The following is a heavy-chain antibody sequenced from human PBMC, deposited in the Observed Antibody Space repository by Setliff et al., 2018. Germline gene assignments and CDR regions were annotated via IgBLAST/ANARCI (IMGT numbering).Heavy chain of an antibody. CDR2: INPRTGVT. Sequence: RASVKVSCKASGYAFTGHYIHRVRQAPGQGLEWMGWINPRTGVTNYARKFQGRVTVTRDTSITTVYMDLSRLKSDDTAVYYCARGTDYHGSGSYWAKDVWGKGTMVTVSS. D-gene: IGHD3-10*01. J-gene: IGHJ6*04. CDR1: GYAFTGHY. V-gene: IGHV1-2*02. CDR3: ARGTDYHGSGSYWAKDV.